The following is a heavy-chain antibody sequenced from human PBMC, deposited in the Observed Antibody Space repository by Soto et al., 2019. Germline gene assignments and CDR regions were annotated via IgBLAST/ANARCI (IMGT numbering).Heavy chain of an antibody. J-gene: IGHJ4*02. CDR1: GFTFSSYA. CDR3: AKDIGGPDGDPVAYFDY. Sequence: GGSLRLSCAASGFTFSSYAMSWVRQAPGKGLEWVSAISGSGGSTYYADSVKGRFTISRDNSKNTLYLQMNSLRAEDTAVYYCAKDIGGPDGDPVAYFDYWGQGTLVTVSS. CDR2: ISGSGGST. D-gene: IGHD4-17*01. V-gene: IGHV3-23*01.